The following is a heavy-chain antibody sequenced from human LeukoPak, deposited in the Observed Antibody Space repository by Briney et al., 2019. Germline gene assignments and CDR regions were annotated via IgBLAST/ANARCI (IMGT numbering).Heavy chain of an antibody. V-gene: IGHV1-18*01. CDR2: ISAYNGNT. Sequence: ASVKVSCKASGYTFTSYGISWVRRAPGQGLEWMGWISAYNGNTNYAQKLQGRVTMTTDTSTSTAYMELRSLRSDDTAVYYCASAVGPGDPFDYWGQGTLVTVSS. J-gene: IGHJ4*02. CDR3: ASAVGPGDPFDY. CDR1: GYTFTSYG. D-gene: IGHD3-10*01.